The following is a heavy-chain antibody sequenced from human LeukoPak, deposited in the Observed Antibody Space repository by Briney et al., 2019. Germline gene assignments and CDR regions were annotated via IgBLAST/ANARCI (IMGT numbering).Heavy chain of an antibody. CDR2: IYYSGGT. CDR3: ATTGATSPSSASWFNIEY. D-gene: IGHD6-13*01. CDR1: GGSVTSYY. V-gene: IGHV4-59*08. Sequence: SETLSLTWTVSGGSVTSYYCNWVRQPPGRGLEWNGYIYYSGGTNYNPSLESRVTISLDTAKNQFSLTLRSVTAEDTAVYYCATTGATSPSSASWFNIEYWGQGTLVPVSS. J-gene: IGHJ4*02.